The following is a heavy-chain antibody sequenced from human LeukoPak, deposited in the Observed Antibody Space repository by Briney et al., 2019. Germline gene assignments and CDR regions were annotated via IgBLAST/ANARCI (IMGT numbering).Heavy chain of an antibody. CDR2: INTNTGNP. J-gene: IGHJ4*02. CDR3: ARGLHYDILTGYSGYFDY. CDR1: GYTFTSYA. V-gene: IGHV7-4-1*02. Sequence: ASVKVSCKASGYTFTSYAMNWVRQATGQGLEWMGWINTNTGNPTYAQGFTGRFVFSLDTSVSTAYLQISSLKAEDTAVYYCARGLHYDILTGYSGYFDYWGQGTLVTVSS. D-gene: IGHD3-9*01.